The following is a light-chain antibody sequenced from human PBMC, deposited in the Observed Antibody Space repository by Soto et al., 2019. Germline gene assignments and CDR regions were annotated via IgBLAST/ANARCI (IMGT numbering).Light chain of an antibody. Sequence: QSVLTQPPSASGTPGQTVIISCSGSSSNIGSHTVNWYHQLPGTAPKLLIYSNNLRPSGVPDRFSGSKSGTSASLAVSWLQSDDEGDYYCAAWDDSLTGSYVFGPGTKVTVL. J-gene: IGLJ1*01. CDR3: AAWDDSLTGSYV. CDR2: SNN. CDR1: SSNIGSHT. V-gene: IGLV1-44*01.